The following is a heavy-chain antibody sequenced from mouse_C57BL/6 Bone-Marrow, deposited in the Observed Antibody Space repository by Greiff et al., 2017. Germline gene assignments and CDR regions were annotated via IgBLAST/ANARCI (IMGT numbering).Heavy chain of an antibody. Sequence: QVQLKESGAELARPGASVKLSCKASGYTFTSYGISWVKQRTGQGLEWIGEIYPRSGNTYYNEKFKGKATLTADKSSSTAYMELRSLTSEVSAVYFGARAPLYYYGLYWGQGTTLTVAS. J-gene: IGHJ2*01. D-gene: IGHD1-1*01. CDR2: IYPRSGNT. CDR3: ARAPLYYYGLY. CDR1: GYTFTSYG. V-gene: IGHV1-81*01.